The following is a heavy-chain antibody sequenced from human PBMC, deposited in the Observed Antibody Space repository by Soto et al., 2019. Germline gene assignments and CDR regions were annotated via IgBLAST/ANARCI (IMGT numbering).Heavy chain of an antibody. V-gene: IGHV1-8*01. CDR3: ARGLDGSSCSVGGFDWFDP. J-gene: IGHJ5*02. Sequence: QVQLVQSGAEVKKPGASVKVSCKASGYTFTSYDINWVRQATGRGLEWMGWMNPNSGNTGYAQKFQGRVTMTRNTSISTAYMELSSLSSEDKAVFYCARGLDGSSCSVGGFDWFDPWGQGTLVTVSS. CDR1: GYTFTSYD. D-gene: IGHD6-13*01. CDR2: MNPNSGNT.